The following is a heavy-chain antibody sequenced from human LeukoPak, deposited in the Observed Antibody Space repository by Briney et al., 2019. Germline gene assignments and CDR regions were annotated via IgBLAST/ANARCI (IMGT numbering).Heavy chain of an antibody. CDR3: ARGEPTYYYDSSGYRYFDL. V-gene: IGHV4-59*01. J-gene: IGHJ2*01. CDR1: GGSISSYY. CDR2: IYYSGST. Sequence: PSETLSLTCTVSGGSISSYYWSWIRQPPGKGLEWIGYIYYSGSTNYNPSLKSRVTISVDTSKNQFSLKLSSVTAADTAVYYCARGEPTYYYDSSGYRYFDLWGRGTLVTVSS. D-gene: IGHD3-22*01.